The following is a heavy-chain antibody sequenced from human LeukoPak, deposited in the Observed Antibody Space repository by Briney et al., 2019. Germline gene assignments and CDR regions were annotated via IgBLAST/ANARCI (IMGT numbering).Heavy chain of an antibody. Sequence: ASVKVSCKASGYTFTGYYMHWVRQAPGQGLEWMGWINPNSGGTNYAQKFQGRVTMTRDTSISTAYMELSRLRSDDTAVYYCARGDNVLGYCSGGSCYEDYYYYMDVWGKGTTVTISS. J-gene: IGHJ6*03. D-gene: IGHD2-15*01. CDR2: INPNSGGT. V-gene: IGHV1-2*02. CDR3: ARGDNVLGYCSGGSCYEDYYYYMDV. CDR1: GYTFTGYY.